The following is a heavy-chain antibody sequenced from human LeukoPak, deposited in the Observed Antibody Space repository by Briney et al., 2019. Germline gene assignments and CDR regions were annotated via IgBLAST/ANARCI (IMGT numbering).Heavy chain of an antibody. CDR1: GFTFSSYS. CDR3: ARAGLMVRGVSAFDI. J-gene: IGHJ3*02. D-gene: IGHD3-10*01. V-gene: IGHV3-21*01. CDR2: ISSSSSYI. Sequence: GGSLRLSCAASGFTFSSYSMNWVRQAPGKGLEWVSSISSSSSYIYYADSVKGRFTISRDNAKNSLYLQMNSLRAEDTAVYYCARAGLMVRGVSAFDIWGQGTMVTVSS.